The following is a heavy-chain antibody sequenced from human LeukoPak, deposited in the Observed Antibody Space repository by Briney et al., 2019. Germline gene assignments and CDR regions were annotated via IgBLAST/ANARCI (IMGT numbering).Heavy chain of an antibody. J-gene: IGHJ4*02. Sequence: KPGGSLRLSCIASGFTFSDYYMSWLRQAPGKGLEWVSYISGSNTYTNYADSVKGRFTISRDNAKNSLYLQMNSLRAEDTAVYYCARGSSGWFNFDYWGQGTLVTVSS. D-gene: IGHD6-19*01. CDR3: ARGSSGWFNFDY. CDR2: ISGSNTYT. V-gene: IGHV3-11*06. CDR1: GFTFSDYY.